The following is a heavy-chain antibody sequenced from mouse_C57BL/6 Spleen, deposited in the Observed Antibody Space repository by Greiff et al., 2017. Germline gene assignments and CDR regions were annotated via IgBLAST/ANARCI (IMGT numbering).Heavy chain of an antibody. CDR2: IHPNSGST. Sequence: VQLQQPGAELVKPGASVKLSCKASGYTFTSYWMHWVKQRPGQGLEWIGMIHPNSGSTNYNEKFKSKDTLTVDKSSSTAYMQLSSLTSEDSAVYYCAREITTVVAGDWYFDVWGTGTTVTVSS. CDR3: AREITTVVAGDWYFDV. V-gene: IGHV1-64*01. D-gene: IGHD1-1*01. J-gene: IGHJ1*03. CDR1: GYTFTSYW.